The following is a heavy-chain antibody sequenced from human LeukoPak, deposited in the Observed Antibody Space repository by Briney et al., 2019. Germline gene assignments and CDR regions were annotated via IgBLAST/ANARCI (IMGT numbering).Heavy chain of an antibody. CDR1: GGSISSYY. CDR3: ARVTDPRYNWFDP. V-gene: IGHV4-4*07. D-gene: IGHD2-21*02. CDR2: IHASGST. J-gene: IGHJ5*02. Sequence: MSSETLSLTCTVSGGSISSYYWTWIRQPAGKGPEWIGRIHASGSTNYNPSLKSRVNMSVDTSKNQFSLRLNSVTAADTAVYYCARVTDPRYNWFDPWGQGTLVTVSS.